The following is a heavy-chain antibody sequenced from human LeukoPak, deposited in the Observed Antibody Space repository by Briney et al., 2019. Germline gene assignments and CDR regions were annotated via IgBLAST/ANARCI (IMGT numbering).Heavy chain of an antibody. CDR3: ATWIVGTTQRVDY. V-gene: IGHV4-59*11. CDR1: GGSINNHI. J-gene: IGHJ4*02. D-gene: IGHD1-26*01. CDR2: ISYSGSA. Sequence: PSETLSLTCSVSGGSINNHIWSWIRQPPGKGLEWIGYISYSGSANYNPSLKSRVTISVDTSKNQFSLKVTSVTAADTAVYYCATWIVGTTQRVDYWGQGTLVTVSS.